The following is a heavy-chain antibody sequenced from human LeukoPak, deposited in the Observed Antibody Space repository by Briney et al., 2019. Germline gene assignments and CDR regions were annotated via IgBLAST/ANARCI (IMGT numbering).Heavy chain of an antibody. Sequence: GASVKVSCKASGYTFTSYGISWVRQAPGQGLEWIGWISAYNGNTNYAQKLQGRVTMTTDTSTSTACMELRSLRSDDTAVYYCARVATYYFDSSRYSTWGQGTLVTVSS. D-gene: IGHD3-22*01. V-gene: IGHV1-18*01. CDR2: ISAYNGNT. CDR1: GYTFTSYG. CDR3: ARVATYYFDSSRYST. J-gene: IGHJ5*02.